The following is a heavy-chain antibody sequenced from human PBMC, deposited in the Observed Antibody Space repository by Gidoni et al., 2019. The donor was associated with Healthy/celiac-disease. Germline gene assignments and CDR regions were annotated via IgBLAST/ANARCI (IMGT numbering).Heavy chain of an antibody. CDR1: GGPISSSSYY. CDR2: IYYSGST. V-gene: IGHV4-39*07. J-gene: IGHJ3*02. Sequence: QLQLQESGPGLVQPSEALSPTCTVSGGPISSSSYYWGWIRQPPGKGLEWIGSIYYSGSTYYNPSLKSRVTISVDTSKNKFSLKLSSVTAADTAVYYCARVGDYYDSSGYYSYAFDIWGQGTMVTVSS. D-gene: IGHD3-22*01. CDR3: ARVGDYYDSSGYYSYAFDI.